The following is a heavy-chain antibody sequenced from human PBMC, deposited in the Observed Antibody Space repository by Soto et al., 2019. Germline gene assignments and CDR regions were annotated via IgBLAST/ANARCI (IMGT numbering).Heavy chain of an antibody. Sequence: EVQLVESGGGLVQPGRSLRLSCAASGFTFDDYAMHWVRQAPGKGLEWVSGISWNSGVIGYADSVKGRFTISRDNPKNSLYLQMNSMRAEDTALSYCAKDVGLSLGGFPDFWGQGTLVTVSS. CDR2: ISWNSGVI. D-gene: IGHD3-16*01. CDR3: AKDVGLSLGGFPDF. J-gene: IGHJ4*02. CDR1: GFTFDDYA. V-gene: IGHV3-9*01.